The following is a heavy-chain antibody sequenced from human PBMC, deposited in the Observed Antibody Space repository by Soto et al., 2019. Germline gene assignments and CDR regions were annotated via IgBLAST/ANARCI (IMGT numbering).Heavy chain of an antibody. Sequence: GASVKVSCKASGYTFTSYAMHWVRQAPGQRLEWMGWINAGNGNTKYSQKFQGRVTITRDTSASTAYMELSSLRSEDTAVYYCAVGRRRYYGSGNELDYWGQGTLVTVSS. J-gene: IGHJ4*02. CDR2: INAGNGNT. CDR3: AVGRRRYYGSGNELDY. V-gene: IGHV1-3*01. D-gene: IGHD3-10*01. CDR1: GYTFTSYA.